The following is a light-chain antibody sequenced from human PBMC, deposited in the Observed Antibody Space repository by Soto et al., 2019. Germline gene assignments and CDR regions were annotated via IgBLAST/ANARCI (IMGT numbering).Light chain of an antibody. V-gene: IGKV1-39*01. J-gene: IGKJ1*01. Sequence: DIPMTQSPSSLSASVGDRVTITCRASQSISSYLNWYQQKPGKAPKLLIYAASSLQSRVPSRIRGGGSGTDFTLTISSLQPEDVLTSYCQQSYSTSTRTFAQGTKVEIK. CDR3: QQSYSTSTRT. CDR2: AAS. CDR1: QSISSY.